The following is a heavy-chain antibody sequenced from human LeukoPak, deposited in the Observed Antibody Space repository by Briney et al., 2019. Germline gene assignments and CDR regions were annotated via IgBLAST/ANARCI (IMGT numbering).Heavy chain of an antibody. V-gene: IGHV3-23*01. CDR1: GFTFSSYA. CDR3: AKDRDDYGDFAFDY. CDR2: ISRSGDVT. J-gene: IGHJ4*02. D-gene: IGHD4-17*01. Sequence: PGGSLRLSCAASGFTFSSYAMSWVRQAPGEGLEWVSGISRSGDVTYYADSVKGRFTISRDNSKNTLYLQIDGLRAEDTAIYYCAKDRDDYGDFAFDYWGQGTLVTVSS.